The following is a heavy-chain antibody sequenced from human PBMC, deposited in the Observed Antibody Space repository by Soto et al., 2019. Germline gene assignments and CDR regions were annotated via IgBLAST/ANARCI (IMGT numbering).Heavy chain of an antibody. CDR2: IIPILGIA. Sequence: EASVKVSCKASGGTFNSYTISWVRQAPGQGLEWMGRIIPILGIANYAQKFQGRVTITADKSTSTAYMELSSLRSADTAVYYCARDRPWGGMDVWGQGTTVTVSS. J-gene: IGHJ6*02. D-gene: IGHD3-16*01. CDR3: ARDRPWGGMDV. CDR1: GGTFNSYT. V-gene: IGHV1-69*04.